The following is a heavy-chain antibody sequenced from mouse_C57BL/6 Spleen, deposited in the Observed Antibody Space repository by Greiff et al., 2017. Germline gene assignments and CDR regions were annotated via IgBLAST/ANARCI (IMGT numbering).Heavy chain of an antibody. CDR2: IHPNSGST. D-gene: IGHD2-5*01. V-gene: IGHV1-64*01. J-gene: IGHJ2*01. Sequence: VQLQQPGAELVKPGASVRLSCKASGYTFTSYWMPWVKQRPGQGLEWIGMIHPNSGSTNYNEKFKSKATLTVDKSASTAYMQLSSLTSEDSAVYYCARSGHSNYFDYRGQGTTLTVSS. CDR1: GYTFTSYW. CDR3: ARSGHSNYFDY.